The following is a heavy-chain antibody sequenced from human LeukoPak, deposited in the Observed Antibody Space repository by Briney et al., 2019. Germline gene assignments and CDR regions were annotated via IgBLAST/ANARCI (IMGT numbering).Heavy chain of an antibody. J-gene: IGHJ6*02. CDR1: GYTFTGYY. CDR2: INPNSGGT. Sequence: ASVTVSCKASGYTFTGYYMHWVRQAPGQGLEWMGWINPNSGGTNYAQKFQGRVTMTRDTSISTAYMELSRLRSDDTAVYYCAREEAYQLLLSAHYYYGMDVWGQGTTVTVSS. D-gene: IGHD2-2*01. V-gene: IGHV1-2*02. CDR3: AREEAYQLLLSAHYYYGMDV.